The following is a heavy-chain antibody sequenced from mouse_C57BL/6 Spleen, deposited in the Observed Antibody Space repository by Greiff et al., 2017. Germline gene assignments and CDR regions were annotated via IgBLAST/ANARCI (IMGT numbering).Heavy chain of an antibody. J-gene: IGHJ1*03. Sequence: QVQLQQPGAELVMPGASVKLSCKASGYTFTSYWMHWVKQRPGQGLEWIGEIDPSDSYTNYNQKFKGKSTLTVDKSSSTAYMQLSSLTSEDSAVYCCALNWDGGYFDVWGTGTTVTVSS. CDR2: IDPSDSYT. D-gene: IGHD4-1*01. V-gene: IGHV1-69*01. CDR3: ALNWDGGYFDV. CDR1: GYTFTSYW.